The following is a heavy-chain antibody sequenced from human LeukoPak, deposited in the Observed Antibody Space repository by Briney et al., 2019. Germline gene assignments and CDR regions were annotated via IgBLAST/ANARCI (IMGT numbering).Heavy chain of an antibody. J-gene: IGHJ4*02. D-gene: IGHD3-9*01. V-gene: IGHV3-21*01. Sequence: PGGSLRLSCAAFGSTFNTFNMTWVRQAQGKGRGGVASIIRGGDYIYYADSVKGRFTTSRDNAKNSLSLQLNSLRVEDTAVYYCARGHYDVLAASYKWTPDYWGQGTLVTVSS. CDR1: GSTFNTFN. CDR3: ARGHYDVLAASYKWTPDY. CDR2: IIRGGDYI.